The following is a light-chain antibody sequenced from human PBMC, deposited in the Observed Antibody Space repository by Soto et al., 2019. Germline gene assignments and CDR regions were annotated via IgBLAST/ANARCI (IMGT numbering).Light chain of an antibody. Sequence: EIVMTQSPVTPSVSPGERATLSCRASQSVGRHLAWYQQRPGQAPRLPIYGASYRATGIPPRFSGSGSGTDFTLTISSLQSEDFAVYYCQQYDNWPPFTFGPGTKVDIK. CDR1: QSVGRH. V-gene: IGKV3-15*01. CDR3: QQYDNWPPFT. CDR2: GAS. J-gene: IGKJ3*01.